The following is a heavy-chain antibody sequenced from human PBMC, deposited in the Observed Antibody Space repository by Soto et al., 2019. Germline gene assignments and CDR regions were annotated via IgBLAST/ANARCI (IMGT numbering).Heavy chain of an antibody. V-gene: IGHV3-30-3*01. Sequence: QVQLVESGGGVVQPGRSLRLSCAASGFTFSSYAMHWVRQAPGKGLEWVAVISYDGSNKYYTDSVKGRFTISRDNSKTTLSLQMNSLRLEDTAVYYCARPLWRDDYNWGYFDLWGRGTLVTVSS. CDR1: GFTFSSYA. CDR3: ARPLWRDDYNWGYFDL. J-gene: IGHJ2*01. CDR2: ISYDGSNK. D-gene: IGHD4-4*01.